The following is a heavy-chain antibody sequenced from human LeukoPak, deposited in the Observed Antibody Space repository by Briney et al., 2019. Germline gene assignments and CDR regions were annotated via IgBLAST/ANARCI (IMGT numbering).Heavy chain of an antibody. CDR2: IYTSGST. D-gene: IGHD6-13*01. J-gene: IGHJ6*03. Sequence: SETLSLTCTVPGGSISSHSWSWIRQPPGKGLEWIGYIYTSGSTNYNPSLKSRVTMSVDTSKNQFSLKLSSVTAADTAVYYCASGSRSYYYYYMDVWGKGTTVTVSS. CDR3: ASGSRSYYYYYMDV. V-gene: IGHV4-4*09. CDR1: GGSISSHS.